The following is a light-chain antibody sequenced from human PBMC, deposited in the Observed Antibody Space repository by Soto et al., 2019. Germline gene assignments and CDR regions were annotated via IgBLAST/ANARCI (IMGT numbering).Light chain of an antibody. Sequence: QSVLTQPPSVSAAPGQTVTISCSGSSSNIGKYYVSWYQQLPGEAPKLLIYDSNKRPSGIPERFSASRSGTSATLGITGLXTGDEAAYYCGAWDDSLRLYVFGPGTKVTVL. CDR3: GAWDDSLRLYV. V-gene: IGLV1-51*01. J-gene: IGLJ1*01. CDR1: SSNIGKYY. CDR2: DSN.